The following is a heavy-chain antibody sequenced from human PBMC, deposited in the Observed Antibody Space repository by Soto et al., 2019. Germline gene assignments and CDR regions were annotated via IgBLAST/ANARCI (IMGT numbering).Heavy chain of an antibody. V-gene: IGHV3-48*01. CDR3: ARDIGWYSNDY. CDR1: GFSFSDTN. Sequence: RGSLRLSCAASGFSFSDTNMHWVRQAPGKGLEWVSYISSAANFIFYADSVRGRFTLSRDNAEKSLFLQMNSLRAEDTAVYYCARDIGWYSNDYWGQGTLVTVSS. J-gene: IGHJ4*02. CDR2: ISSAANFI. D-gene: IGHD6-19*01.